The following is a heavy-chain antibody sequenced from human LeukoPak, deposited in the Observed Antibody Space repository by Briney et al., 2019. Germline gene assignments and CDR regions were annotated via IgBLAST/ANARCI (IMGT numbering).Heavy chain of an antibody. CDR3: AREGYSYGFHY. CDR2: INHSGFT. J-gene: IGHJ4*02. V-gene: IGHV4-34*01. D-gene: IGHD5-18*01. Sequence: SETLSLTCSVYGGSFSGYYWSWIRQPPGKGLEWIGEINHSGFTNYNPSLKSRVTISVDTSKNHFSLKLSSVTAADTAVYYCAREGYSYGFHYWGQGTLVTVSS. CDR1: GGSFSGYY.